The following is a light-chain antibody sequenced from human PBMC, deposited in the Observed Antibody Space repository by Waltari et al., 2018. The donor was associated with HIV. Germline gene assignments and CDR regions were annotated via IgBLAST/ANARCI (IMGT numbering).Light chain of an antibody. CDR3: MQATQFPRT. CDR2: KLY. J-gene: IGKJ4*02. V-gene: IGKV2-24*01. Sequence: VLTQSPLSSLVTLGQPASISCKSTESLEHSAGNIYLSWYHQRPGQPPRLLLDKLYRRFYGVPDRFSGSGAGTEFTLKISGVEAEDVGVYFCMQATQFPRTFGPGTTVQI. CDR1: ESLEHSAGNIY.